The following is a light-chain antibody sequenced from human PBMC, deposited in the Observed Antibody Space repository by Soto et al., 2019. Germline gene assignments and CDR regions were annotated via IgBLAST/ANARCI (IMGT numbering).Light chain of an antibody. CDR3: LQYDNSPLT. CDR1: QSISND. V-gene: IGKV1-6*01. CDR2: DAS. Sequence: AIQMTQSPSSLSASVGDRVTITCRASQSISNDLGWYQQKPGKAPKLLIYDASSLQSGIPSRFSGSGSGTDFTLTISSLQPEDFATYYCLQYDNSPLTFGGGTKVEIK. J-gene: IGKJ4*01.